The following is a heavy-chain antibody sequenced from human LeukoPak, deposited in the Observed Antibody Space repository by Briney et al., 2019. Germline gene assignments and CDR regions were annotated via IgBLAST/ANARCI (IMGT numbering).Heavy chain of an antibody. D-gene: IGHD6-19*01. CDR1: GYTFTSYG. CDR2: ISAYNGNT. V-gene: IGHV1-18*01. Sequence: ASVKVSCKASGYTFTSYGISWVRQAPGQGLEWMGWISAYNGNTNYAQKLQGRVTMTTDTSTSTAYMELRSLRSDDAAVYYCTRDGYSSGWYFALGWGQGTLVTVSS. J-gene: IGHJ4*02. CDR3: TRDGYSSGWYFALG.